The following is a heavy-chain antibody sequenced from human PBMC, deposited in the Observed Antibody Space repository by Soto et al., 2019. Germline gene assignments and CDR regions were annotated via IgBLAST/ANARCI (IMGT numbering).Heavy chain of an antibody. J-gene: IGHJ4*02. CDR3: AKDTVTSFGFDY. CDR1: GFTFSSYG. D-gene: IGHD3-3*01. V-gene: IGHV3-30*18. CDR2: ISYDGSNK. Sequence: PGGSLRLSCAASGFTFSSYGMHWVRQAPGKGLERVAVISYDGSNKYYADSVKGRFTISRDNSKNTLYLQMNSLRAEDTAVYYCAKDTVTSFGFDYWGQRTLVTVSS.